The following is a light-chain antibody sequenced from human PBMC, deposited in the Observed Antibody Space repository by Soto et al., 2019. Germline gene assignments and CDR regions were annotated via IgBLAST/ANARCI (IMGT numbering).Light chain of an antibody. V-gene: IGKV3-20*01. Sequence: EIVLTQSPGTLSLSPGERATLSCRASQSVSSSYLARYQQKPGQAPRLLIYGASSRATGIPDRFSGSGSATDFTLTISRLEPADFAVYSCQQYGSSPYTFGQGTKLESK. CDR2: GAS. CDR3: QQYGSSPYT. J-gene: IGKJ2*01. CDR1: QSVSSSY.